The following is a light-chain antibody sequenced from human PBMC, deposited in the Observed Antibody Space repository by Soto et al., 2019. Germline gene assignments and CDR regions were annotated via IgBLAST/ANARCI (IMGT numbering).Light chain of an antibody. V-gene: IGKV3-15*01. Sequence: EILLTQSPPTLSVSPGEGATLSCRASENINRNLAWYQQKPGQAPRLLIYDASTRATGIPARYSGSGSVTEFTLTISSLQSDDFVVYYCQQYNTWPSFGHGTKVEIK. CDR2: DAS. J-gene: IGKJ1*01. CDR3: QQYNTWPS. CDR1: ENINRN.